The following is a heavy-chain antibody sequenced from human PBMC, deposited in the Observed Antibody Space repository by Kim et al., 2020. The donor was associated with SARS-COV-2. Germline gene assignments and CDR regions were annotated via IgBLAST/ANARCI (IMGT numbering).Heavy chain of an antibody. D-gene: IGHD1-26*01. CDR3: TTDPFTHSGSYSADY. Sequence: ATVKGRFTISRDDSKNTLYLQMNSLKTEDTAVYYCTTDPFTHSGSYSADYWGQGTLVTVSS. V-gene: IGHV3-15*01. J-gene: IGHJ4*02.